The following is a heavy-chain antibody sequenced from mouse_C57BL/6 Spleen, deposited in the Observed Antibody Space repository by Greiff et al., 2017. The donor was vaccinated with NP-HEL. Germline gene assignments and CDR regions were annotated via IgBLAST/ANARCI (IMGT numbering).Heavy chain of an antibody. CDR2: INYDGSST. J-gene: IGHJ3*01. D-gene: IGHD2-4*01. CDR3: ARGGLYDYEGFAY. V-gene: IGHV5-16*01. Sequence: EVKVVESEGGLVQPGSSMKLSCTASGFTFSDYYMAWVRQVPEKGLEWVANINYDGSSTYYLDSLKSRFIISRDNAKNILYLQMSSLKSEDTATYYCARGGLYDYEGFAYWGQGTLVTVSA. CDR1: GFTFSDYY.